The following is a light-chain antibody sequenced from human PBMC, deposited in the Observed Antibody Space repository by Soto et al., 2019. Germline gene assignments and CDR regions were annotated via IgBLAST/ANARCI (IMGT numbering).Light chain of an antibody. V-gene: IGKV1-5*03. CDR2: KAS. Sequence: DIQMTQSPSTLSASVGDRVTITCRASQSISSWLAWYQQKPGKAPKLLIYKASSLESGVPSRFSGSGSGTEFTLTISSLQPDDFATYYCQQYNNWPAFGGGTKVDIK. CDR3: QQYNNWPA. J-gene: IGKJ4*01. CDR1: QSISSW.